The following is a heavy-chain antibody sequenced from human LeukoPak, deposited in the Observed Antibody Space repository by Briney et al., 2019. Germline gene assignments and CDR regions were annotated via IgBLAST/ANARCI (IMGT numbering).Heavy chain of an antibody. CDR1: GYTFTSYG. J-gene: IGHJ4*02. D-gene: IGHD3-10*01. CDR2: ISAYDGNT. CDR3: ARDRVRGVPFDY. Sequence: ASVKVSCRASGYTFTSYGFTWVRQAPGQGLEWMGWISAYDGNTNSAQKFQGRVTMTTDTSTSTAYMELRSLRSDDTAVYYCARDRVRGVPFDYWGQGTLVTVSS. V-gene: IGHV1-18*01.